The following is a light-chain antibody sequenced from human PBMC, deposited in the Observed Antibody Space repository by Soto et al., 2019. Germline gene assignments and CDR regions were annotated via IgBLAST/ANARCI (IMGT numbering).Light chain of an antibody. V-gene: IGLV1-51*02. Sequence: QSVLTQPPSVSAAPGQKVTISCSGSSSNVGNNYVSWYQYLPGTDPKLLIYENNKRPSGIPDRFSGSKSGTSATLGITGLQTGDEADYYCGTWDSSLSAHVVFGGGTKVTVL. CDR1: SSNVGNNY. CDR3: GTWDSSLSAHVV. CDR2: ENN. J-gene: IGLJ2*01.